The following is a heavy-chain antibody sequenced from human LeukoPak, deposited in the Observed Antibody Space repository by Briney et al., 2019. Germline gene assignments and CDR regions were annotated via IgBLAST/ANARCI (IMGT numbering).Heavy chain of an antibody. Sequence: SDTLSLTCAVYGGSFSGYYWSWIRQPPGKGLEWIGEINHSGSTNNNPSLKSRVTISVDTSKNQFSLKLSSVTAADTAVYYCARGQRWLRSLNMDVWGKGTTVTVSS. D-gene: IGHD5-12*01. J-gene: IGHJ6*03. V-gene: IGHV4-34*01. CDR2: INHSGST. CDR1: GGSFSGYY. CDR3: ARGQRWLRSLNMDV.